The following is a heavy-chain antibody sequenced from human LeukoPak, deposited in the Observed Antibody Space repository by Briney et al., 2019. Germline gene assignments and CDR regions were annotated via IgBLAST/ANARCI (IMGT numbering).Heavy chain of an antibody. CDR2: SDYSGST. V-gene: IGHV4-39*01. J-gene: IGHJ6*03. D-gene: IGHD1-26*01. CDR3: ARHVGRGSFRRVDYYYYMDV. Sequence: SETLSLTCTVSGGSISSSTYYWGWIRQPPGKGLEWIGNSDYSGSTYYSSSLKSRVTMSVDTPKNQFSLKLSSVTAADTAVYFCARHVGRGSFRRVDYYYYMDVWGKGTTVTVPS. CDR1: GGSISSSTYY.